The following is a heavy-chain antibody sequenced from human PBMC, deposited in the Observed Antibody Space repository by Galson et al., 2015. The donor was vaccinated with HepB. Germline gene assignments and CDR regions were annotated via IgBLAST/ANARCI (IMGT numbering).Heavy chain of an antibody. V-gene: IGHV1-18*04. D-gene: IGHD3-22*01. CDR2: ISAYNGNT. CDR1: GYTFTSYG. J-gene: IGHJ4*02. CDR3: AREEGYYYYDSSGYYRADY. Sequence: SVKVSCKASGYTFTSYGISWVRQAPGQGLEWMGWISAYNGNTNYAQKLQGRVTMTTDTSTSTAYMELRSLRSDDTAVYYCAREEGYYYYDSSGYYRADYWGQGTLVTVSS.